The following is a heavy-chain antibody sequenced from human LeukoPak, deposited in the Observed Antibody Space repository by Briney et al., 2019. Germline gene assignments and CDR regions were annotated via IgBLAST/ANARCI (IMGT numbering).Heavy chain of an antibody. J-gene: IGHJ6*02. V-gene: IGHV3-23*01. CDR1: GFTFTNHA. D-gene: IGHD6-13*01. CDR3: ARDLSESSTDYGMDV. Sequence: GGSLRLSCAASGFTFTNHAMNWVRQAPGKGLEWVSIISGGVFSGSATVTYYADSVKGRFTISRDNSKDTLYLQMNSLRVEDTAVYYCARDLSESSTDYGMDVWGQGTTVTVSS. CDR2: ISGGVFSGSATVT.